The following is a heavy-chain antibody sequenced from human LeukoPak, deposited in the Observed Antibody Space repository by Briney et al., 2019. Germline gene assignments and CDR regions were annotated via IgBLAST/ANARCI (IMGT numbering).Heavy chain of an antibody. V-gene: IGHV1-18*01. CDR3: ARDSGSYSAGGDAFDI. Sequence: ASVKVSCKASGYTFTSYGISWVRQAPGQGLEWMGWINPYNGNTNYAQKLQGRVTMTTDTSTSTAYMELRSLRSDDTAVYYCARDSGSYSAGGDAFDIWGQGTMVTVSS. D-gene: IGHD1-26*01. CDR1: GYTFTSYG. CDR2: INPYNGNT. J-gene: IGHJ3*02.